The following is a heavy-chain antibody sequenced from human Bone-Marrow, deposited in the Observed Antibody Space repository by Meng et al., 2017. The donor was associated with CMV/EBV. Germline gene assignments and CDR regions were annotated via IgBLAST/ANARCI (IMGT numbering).Heavy chain of an antibody. D-gene: IGHD3-22*01. Sequence: ESLKISCAASGFTFSSYSMNWVRQAPGKGLEWIGSIYHSGNSYYNPSLKSRVTISVDTSKNQFSLKLRSVTAADTAVYYCARAEYFYDSSGLGRDPTYFDYWGRGTLVTVSS. V-gene: IGHV4-38-2*01. CDR2: IYHSGNS. J-gene: IGHJ4*02. CDR3: ARAEYFYDSSGLGRDPTYFDY. CDR1: GFTFSSYS.